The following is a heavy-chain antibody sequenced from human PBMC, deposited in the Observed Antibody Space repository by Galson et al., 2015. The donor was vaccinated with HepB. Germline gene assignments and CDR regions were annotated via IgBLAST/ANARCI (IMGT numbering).Heavy chain of an antibody. CDR1: GFTFSDYY. J-gene: IGHJ5*02. CDR3: AKESSPTIFGVNNWFDP. CDR2: ISSSGTVI. V-gene: IGHV3-11*01. Sequence: SLRLSCAASGFTFSDYYMTWIRQAPGKGLEWVSSISSSGTVIYYADSVEGRFTISRDNAKNSLFLQMNSLRAEDTAVYYCAKESSPTIFGVNNWFDPWGQGTLVTVSS. D-gene: IGHD3-3*01.